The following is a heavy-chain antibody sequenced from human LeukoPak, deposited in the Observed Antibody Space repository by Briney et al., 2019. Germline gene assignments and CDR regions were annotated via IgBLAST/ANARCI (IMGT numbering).Heavy chain of an antibody. Sequence: GGSLRLSCAASGFTFSSYGMHWVRQAPGKGLEWVAVISYDGSNKYYADSVKGRFTISRDNAKNSLYLQMNSLRAEDTALYYCARGDFWSGYNMDVWGKGTTVTVSS. J-gene: IGHJ6*03. CDR1: GFTFSSYG. V-gene: IGHV3-30*03. CDR3: ARGDFWSGYNMDV. D-gene: IGHD3-3*01. CDR2: ISYDGSNK.